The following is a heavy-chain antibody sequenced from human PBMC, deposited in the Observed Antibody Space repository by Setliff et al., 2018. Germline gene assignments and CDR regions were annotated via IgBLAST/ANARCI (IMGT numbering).Heavy chain of an antibody. D-gene: IGHD2-2*01. J-gene: IGHJ3*02. CDR1: GESFSNNY. V-gene: IGHV4-39*07. Sequence: LSLTCSVYGESFSNNYWGWIRQPPGGGLEWIGILYYTGATYYNPSLKSRVTMSVDTSKNQFSLILRSVTAADTAVYYCARGRMRGSCSGPSCTYDPFDIWGQGTPVTVSS. CDR2: LYYTGAT. CDR3: ARGRMRGSCSGPSCTYDPFDI.